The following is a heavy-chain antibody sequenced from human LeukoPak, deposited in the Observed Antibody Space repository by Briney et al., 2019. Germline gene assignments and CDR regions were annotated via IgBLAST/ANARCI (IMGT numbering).Heavy chain of an antibody. D-gene: IGHD6-13*01. Sequence: PGGSLRLSCAASGVTFSDYYMSWIRQAPGKRLQWVSYIGTGATITYYADSVKGRFTISRDNAKNSLYLQMNSLRVEDTAVYYCARILEGYHYYMDVWGKGTTVTVSS. CDR2: IGTGATIT. V-gene: IGHV3-11*04. J-gene: IGHJ6*03. CDR1: GVTFSDYY. CDR3: ARILEGYHYYMDV.